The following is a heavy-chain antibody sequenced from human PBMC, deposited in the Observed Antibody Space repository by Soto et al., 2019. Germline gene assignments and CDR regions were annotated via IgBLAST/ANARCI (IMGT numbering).Heavy chain of an antibody. J-gene: IGHJ4*02. CDR1: GYTFSAYF. CDR2: ISPKSGGT. D-gene: IGHD2-8*01. V-gene: IGHV1-2*04. Sequence: QVQLLQSGAEVKMLGASVKVSCKASGYTFSAYFIHWVRQAPGQGLEWMGWISPKSGGTNYSQKFQGWVTMTWDTSISTAYMELSRLRSDDTATYYCASSMHLGIHFGFDYWGLGTVVTVSS. CDR3: ASSMHLGIHFGFDY.